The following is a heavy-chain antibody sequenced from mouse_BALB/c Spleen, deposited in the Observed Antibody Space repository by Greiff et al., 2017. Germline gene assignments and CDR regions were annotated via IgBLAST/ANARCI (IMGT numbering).Heavy chain of an antibody. CDR3: ARSGFTTASYAMDY. CDR2: IYPGDGDT. CDR1: GYAFSSSW. D-gene: IGHD1-2*01. Sequence: QVQLQQSGPELVKPGASVKISCKASGYAFSSSWMNWVKQRPGQGLEWIGRIYPGDGDTNYNGKFKGKATLTADKSSSTAYMQLSSLTSVDSAVYFCARSGFTTASYAMDYWGQGTSVTVSS. J-gene: IGHJ4*01. V-gene: IGHV1-82*01.